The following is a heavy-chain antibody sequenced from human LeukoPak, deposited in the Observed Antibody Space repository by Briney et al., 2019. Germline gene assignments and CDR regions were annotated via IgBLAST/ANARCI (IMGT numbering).Heavy chain of an antibody. CDR3: ARATFAGGNRDSPTLDY. CDR2: VYSDGGT. V-gene: IGHV4-59*11. D-gene: IGHD4-23*01. J-gene: IGHJ4*02. CDR1: GGSINGHY. Sequence: SETLSLTCTVSGGSINGHYGIWIRQPPGKSLEWVGYVYSDGGTNYNPSLKSRVTISVDTSKDQFSLNLGSVTTADTALYYCARATFAGGNRDSPTLDYWGQGTLVTVSS.